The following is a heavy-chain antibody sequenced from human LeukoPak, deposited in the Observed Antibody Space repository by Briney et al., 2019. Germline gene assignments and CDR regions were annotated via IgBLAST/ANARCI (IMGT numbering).Heavy chain of an antibody. J-gene: IGHJ4*02. CDR2: ISYHESNQ. CDR1: AFIFKNYA. Sequence: GGSLRLSCAASAFIFKNYAMHWVRQPPGKGLEWVAVISYHESNQYYIDSVKGRFTISRDNSKDTVYLQMNSLRPDDTAVYYCAKGFSAGTMDYWGQGTLVTVSS. D-gene: IGHD1-1*01. V-gene: IGHV3-30*18. CDR3: AKGFSAGTMDY.